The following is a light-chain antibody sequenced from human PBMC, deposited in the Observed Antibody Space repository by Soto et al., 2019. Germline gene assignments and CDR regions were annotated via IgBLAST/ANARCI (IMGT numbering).Light chain of an antibody. J-gene: IGKJ4*01. CDR2: WAS. Sequence: DIVMTQSPDSLAVSLGERATINCKSSQSILYSSNNKNYLAWYQQKPGQPPKLLIYWASTRESGGPDRFSGSGSGTDFTLTISILQAEDVAVYYCQQYYSSPLTFGGGTKVEIK. CDR1: QSILYSSNNKNY. V-gene: IGKV4-1*01. CDR3: QQYYSSPLT.